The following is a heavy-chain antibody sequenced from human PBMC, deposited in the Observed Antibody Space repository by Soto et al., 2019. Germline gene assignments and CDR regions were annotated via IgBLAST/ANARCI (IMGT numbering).Heavy chain of an antibody. V-gene: IGHV5-51*01. J-gene: IGHJ4*02. CDR2: IYPGDSDT. CDR1: GYSFTSYW. CDR3: ARVSRYCSGGSYYSDFDY. D-gene: IGHD2-15*01. Sequence: GESLKISCKGSGYSFTSYWIGWVRQMPGKGLEWMGIIYPGDSDTRYSPSFQGQVTISADKSISTAYLQWSSLKASDTAMYYCARVSRYCSGGSYYSDFDYWGQGTLVTVSS.